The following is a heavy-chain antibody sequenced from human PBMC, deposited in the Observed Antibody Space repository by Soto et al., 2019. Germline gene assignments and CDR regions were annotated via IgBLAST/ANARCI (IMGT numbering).Heavy chain of an antibody. D-gene: IGHD2-8*01. Sequence: QVQLVQSGAEVKKPGSSVKVSCKASGGTFSDYTITWVRQAPGQGLEWMGRIIPILGITNYAQQFQGRVSITADKSTSTAYMELSSLRSEDTAVYYCARDLSHGVTATCWKPGRIWGQGTLVTVSS. J-gene: IGHJ4*02. CDR1: GGTFSDYT. V-gene: IGHV1-69*08. CDR2: IIPILGIT. CDR3: ARDLSHGVTATCWKPGRI.